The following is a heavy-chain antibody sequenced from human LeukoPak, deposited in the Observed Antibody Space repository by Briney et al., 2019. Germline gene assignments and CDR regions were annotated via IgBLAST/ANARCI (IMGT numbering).Heavy chain of an antibody. CDR2: INHSGST. J-gene: IGHJ5*02. Sequence: SETLSLTCAVYGGSFSGYYWSWIRQPPGKGLEWIGEINHSGSTNYSPSLKSRVTISVDTSKNQFSLKLSSVTAADTAVYYCAGDYGDYTAFDPCGQGTLVTVSS. CDR1: GGSFSGYY. CDR3: AGDYGDYTAFDP. V-gene: IGHV4-34*01. D-gene: IGHD4-17*01.